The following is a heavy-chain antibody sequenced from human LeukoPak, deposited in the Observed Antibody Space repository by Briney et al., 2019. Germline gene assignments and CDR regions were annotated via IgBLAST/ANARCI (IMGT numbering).Heavy chain of an antibody. V-gene: IGHV1-18*01. D-gene: IGHD2-2*01. CDR2: ISAYNGNT. J-gene: IGHJ6*03. CDR1: AYSLTNYG. Sequence: GAAVNVSYMASAYSLTNYGIIGLRQAPAQGGNGMEWISAYNGNTNYAHNLQGRITITTDTSQTTAFLEPRRLTSDDTAEYYFARGYCSSTSCYLQYYYYMDVWGKGTTVTVSS. CDR3: ARGYCSSTSCYLQYYYYMDV.